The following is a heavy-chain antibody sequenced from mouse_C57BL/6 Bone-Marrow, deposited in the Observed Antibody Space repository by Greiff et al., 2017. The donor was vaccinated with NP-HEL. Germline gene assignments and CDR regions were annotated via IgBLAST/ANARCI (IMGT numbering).Heavy chain of an antibody. CDR2: IYPRDGST. J-gene: IGHJ2*01. CDR3: ARRVDY. Sequence: QVQLQQSGPELVKPGASVKLSCKASGYTFTSYDINWVKQRPGQGLEWIGWIYPRDGSTTYNEKFKGKATLTVDTSSSTAYMELHSLTSEASAVYFCARRVDYWGQGTTLTVSS. CDR1: GYTFTSYD. V-gene: IGHV1-85*01.